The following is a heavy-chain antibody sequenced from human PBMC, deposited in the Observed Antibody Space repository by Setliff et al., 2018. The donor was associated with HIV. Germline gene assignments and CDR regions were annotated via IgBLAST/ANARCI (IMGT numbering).Heavy chain of an antibody. CDR3: ARGRWTEAGKPFYFDR. CDR1: GDSFTTYY. V-gene: IGHV4-4*07. J-gene: IGHJ4*02. CDR2: IYYTGST. D-gene: IGHD6-13*01. Sequence: PSETLSLTCSVSGDSFTTYYWNWIRQPAGKGLEWIGRIYYTGSTNYNYSLDGRVSMSVDMSKSQFSLRLASVTAADTAIYYCARGRWTEAGKPFYFDRWGQGRLVTVSS.